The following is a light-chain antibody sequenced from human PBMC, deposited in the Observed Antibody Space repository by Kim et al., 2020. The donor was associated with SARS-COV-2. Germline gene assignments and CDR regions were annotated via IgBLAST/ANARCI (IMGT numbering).Light chain of an antibody. CDR3: QVWDTV. J-gene: IGLJ3*02. Sequence: SYELTQPPSVSVAPGKTARITCGGNNIGSKSVHWYQQKPGQAPVLVIYYDSDRPSGIPERFSGSNSGNTATLTISRVEAGDEADYYCQVWDTVFGGGTQLTVL. CDR2: YDS. V-gene: IGLV3-21*04. CDR1: NIGSKS.